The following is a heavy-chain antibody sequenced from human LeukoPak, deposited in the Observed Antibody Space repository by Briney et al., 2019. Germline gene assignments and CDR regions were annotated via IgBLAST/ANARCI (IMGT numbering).Heavy chain of an antibody. V-gene: IGHV3-48*03. CDR1: GFTFSSYE. CDR2: ISSGSTI. Sequence: AGGSLRLSCAASGFTFSSYEMNWVRQAPGKGLEWVSYISSGSTIYDADSVKGRFTISRDNAKNSLYLQMNSLRAEDTAVYYCARESIAVAGAPFDCWGQGTLVTVSS. CDR3: ARESIAVAGAPFDC. J-gene: IGHJ4*02. D-gene: IGHD6-19*01.